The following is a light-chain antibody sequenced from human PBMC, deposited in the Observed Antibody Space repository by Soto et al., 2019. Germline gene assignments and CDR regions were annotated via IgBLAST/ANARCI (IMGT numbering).Light chain of an antibody. J-gene: IGKJ3*01. V-gene: IGKV1-5*03. CDR2: KAS. CDR1: QTISSW. Sequence: DIQMTQSPSTLSGSVGDRVTITCRASQTISSWLAWYQQKPGKAPKLLIYKASTLKSGVPSRFSGSGSGTDFSLTISRLEPEDFAVYYCQQGKTFGPGTKVDIK. CDR3: QQGKT.